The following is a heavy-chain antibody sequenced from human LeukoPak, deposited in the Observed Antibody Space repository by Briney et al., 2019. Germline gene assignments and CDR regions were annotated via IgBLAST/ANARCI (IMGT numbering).Heavy chain of an antibody. CDR1: GYTFTGYY. V-gene: IGHV1-2*02. CDR3: ARKIEYSSSSLEYYFDY. J-gene: IGHJ4*02. D-gene: IGHD6-6*01. CDR2: INPNSGST. Sequence: ASVKVSCKASGYTFTGYYMHWVRQAPGQGLEWMGWINPNSGSTNYAQKFQGRVTMTRDTSVSTAYMELSRLRSDDTAVYYCARKIEYSSSSLEYYFDYWGQGTLVTVSS.